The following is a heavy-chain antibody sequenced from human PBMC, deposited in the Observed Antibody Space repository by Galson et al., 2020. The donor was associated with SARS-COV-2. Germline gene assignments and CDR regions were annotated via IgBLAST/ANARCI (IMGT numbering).Heavy chain of an antibody. CDR2: LIPILGIA. CDR1: GGTFSSYA. J-gene: IGHJ6*03. V-gene: IGHV1-69*10. CDR3: ASRPPFLGPSNYYYYYYMDV. Sequence: SVKVSCKASGGTFSSYANSWVRQAPAQGLQWMGGLIPILGIANYAQKFQGRVTITADKATSTAYMELSSLRSEDTAVYYCASRPPFLGPSNYYYYYYMDVWGTGTTVTVSS.